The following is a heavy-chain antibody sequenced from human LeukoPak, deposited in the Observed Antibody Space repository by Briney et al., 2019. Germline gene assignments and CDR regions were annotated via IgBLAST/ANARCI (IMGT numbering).Heavy chain of an antibody. V-gene: IGHV1-69*04. Sequence: SVKVSCKASGGTFVNYAVSWVRQAPGQGLEWMGRIIPNVDIRNYEQKFQGRVTITADESTSTVYLELTTLRSDDTAVYYCAREDQGDGPICGDFEFWGQGTLVTVSS. D-gene: IGHD3-16*01. J-gene: IGHJ4*02. CDR1: GGTFVNYA. CDR3: AREDQGDGPICGDFEF. CDR2: IIPNVDIR.